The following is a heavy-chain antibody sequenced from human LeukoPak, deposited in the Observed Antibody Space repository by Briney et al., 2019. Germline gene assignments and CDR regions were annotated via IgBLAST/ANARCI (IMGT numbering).Heavy chain of an antibody. V-gene: IGHV4-59*01. CDR3: AREARYYDSSGYFQH. CDR2: IYYSGST. D-gene: IGHD3-22*01. J-gene: IGHJ1*01. CDR1: GGSISSYY. Sequence: KSSETLSLTCTVSGGSISSYYWSWIRPPPGKGLEWIGYIYYSGSTNYNPSLKSRVTISVDTSKDQFSLKLSSVTAADTAVYYCAREARYYDSSGYFQHWGQGTLVTVSS.